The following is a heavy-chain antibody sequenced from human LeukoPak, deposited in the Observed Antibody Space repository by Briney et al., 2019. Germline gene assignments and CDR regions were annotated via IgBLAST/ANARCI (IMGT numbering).Heavy chain of an antibody. V-gene: IGHV3-23*01. Sequence: PGGSLRLSCAASGFTFSSYVMNWVRQAPGKGLGWVSTISGSGGITYYTDSVKGRFTISRDNSKNLLYLQINSLRAEDTAVYYCAKYGIGGSGNHFDYWGQGTLVTVSS. CDR1: GFTFSSYV. CDR2: ISGSGGIT. D-gene: IGHD1-26*01. J-gene: IGHJ4*02. CDR3: AKYGIGGSGNHFDY.